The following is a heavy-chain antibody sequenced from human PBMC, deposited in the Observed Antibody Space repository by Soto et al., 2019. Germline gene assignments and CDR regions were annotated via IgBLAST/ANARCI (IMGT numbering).Heavy chain of an antibody. D-gene: IGHD4-17*01. CDR1: GFTFSSYS. V-gene: IGHV3-48*01. Sequence: EVQLVESGGGLVQPGGSLRLSCAASGFTFSSYSMNWVRQAPGKGLEWVSYISSSSSTIYYADSVKDRFTISRDNAKNSLHLQMNSLRAEDTAVYYCARIGRLRWGDYWGQGTLVTVSS. CDR3: ARIGRLRWGDY. J-gene: IGHJ4*02. CDR2: ISSSSSTI.